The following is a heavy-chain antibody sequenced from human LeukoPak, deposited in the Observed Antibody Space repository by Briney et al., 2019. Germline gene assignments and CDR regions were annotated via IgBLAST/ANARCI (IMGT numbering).Heavy chain of an antibody. D-gene: IGHD3-22*01. CDR2: ISGSGGST. CDR3: AKDGSITMIAHDY. Sequence: GGSLRLSCAASGFTFSSYGMSWVRQAPGKGLEWVSAISGSGGSTYYADSVKGRFTISRDNSKNTLYLQMNSLRAEDTAVYYCAKDGSITMIAHDYWGQGTLVTVSS. J-gene: IGHJ4*02. CDR1: GFTFSSYG. V-gene: IGHV3-23*01.